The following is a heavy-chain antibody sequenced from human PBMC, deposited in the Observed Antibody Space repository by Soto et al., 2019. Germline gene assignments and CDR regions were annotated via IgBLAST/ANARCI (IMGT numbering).Heavy chain of an antibody. CDR2: IWHAGGNK. CDR3: ARDGDVNTGFGKDY. D-gene: IGHD3-16*01. V-gene: IGHV3-33*01. CDR1: GFTFSSYG. Sequence: QVQLVESGGGVVQPGRSLRLSCAASGFTFSSYGMHWVRQAPGKGLEWVACIWHAGGNKFYAESVKGRFTISRDNSKNTLYLQLTSLSAEDTAMYYCARDGDVNTGFGKDYWGQGTLVTVSS. J-gene: IGHJ4*02.